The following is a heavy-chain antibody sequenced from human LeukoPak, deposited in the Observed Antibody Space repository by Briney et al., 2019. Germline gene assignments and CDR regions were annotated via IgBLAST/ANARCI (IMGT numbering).Heavy chain of an antibody. J-gene: IGHJ4*02. CDR2: IYSGGST. V-gene: IGHV3-53*01. CDR1: GFTVSSNY. Sequence: GGSLRLSCAASGFTVSSNYMSWVRQAPGKGLEWVSVIYSGGSTYYADSVKGRFTISRDNSKNTLYLQMNSLRAEDTAVYYCAREGLYSGSYRGYYFDYWGQGTLVTVSS. D-gene: IGHD1-26*01. CDR3: AREGLYSGSYRGYYFDY.